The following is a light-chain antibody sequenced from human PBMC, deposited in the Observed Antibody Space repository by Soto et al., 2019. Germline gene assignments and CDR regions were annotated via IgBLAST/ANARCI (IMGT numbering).Light chain of an antibody. Sequence: EMVLTQSPGTLSLSPGERATLSCRASQSVRSSYLAWYQQRPGQAPRLLIYAASTRATGIPDRCSGSGSETDFTLTISSLEPEDFAVYYCQQYGSSPLYTFGQGTKLEIK. CDR2: AAS. CDR3: QQYGSSPLYT. CDR1: QSVRSSY. V-gene: IGKV3-20*01. J-gene: IGKJ2*01.